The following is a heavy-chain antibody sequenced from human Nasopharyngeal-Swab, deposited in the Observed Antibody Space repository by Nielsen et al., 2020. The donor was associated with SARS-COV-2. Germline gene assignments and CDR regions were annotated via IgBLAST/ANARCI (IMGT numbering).Heavy chain of an antibody. V-gene: IGHV5-51*01. D-gene: IGHD6-13*01. CDR3: ARRGAASSSWYPKTKDYLFCGLDV. J-gene: IGHJ6*02. Sequence: GESLKISCKGSGYSFSNYWIGGVRHTPGKGLELMGIIYPGDSDTRYSPSFQGQVTISADKSISTAYLQWSSLKASDTAMYYCARRGAASSSWYPKTKDYLFCGLDVWGQGTTVTVSS. CDR2: IYPGDSDT. CDR1: GYSFSNYW.